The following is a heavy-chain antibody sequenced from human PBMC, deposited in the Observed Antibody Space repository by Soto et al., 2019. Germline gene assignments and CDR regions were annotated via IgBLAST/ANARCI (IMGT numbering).Heavy chain of an antibody. Sequence: QVQLVETGGGVVQPGRSLRLSCAASGFTFSSYGMHWVRQAPGKGLEWVAVISYDGSNKYYADSVKGRFTISRDNSKNTLCLQMNSLRAEDTAVYYCANTHDGDCYSCYYYGMDVWGQGTTVTVSS. CDR2: ISYDGSNK. CDR3: ANTHDGDCYSCYYYGMDV. V-gene: IGHV3-30*18. J-gene: IGHJ6*02. CDR1: GFTFSSYG. D-gene: IGHD2-21*02.